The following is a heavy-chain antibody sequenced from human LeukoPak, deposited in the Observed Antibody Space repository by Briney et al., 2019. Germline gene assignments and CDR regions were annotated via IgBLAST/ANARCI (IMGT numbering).Heavy chain of an antibody. CDR2: ISGGGAST. Sequence: GVSLRFSCAASGFTFSSYAMSWVRQAPGKGLEWVSGISGGGASTYYADSVKGRFTISRDNSKNTPHLQMNSLRAEDTAVYYCARPTPSFDYWGQGTLVTVSS. CDR3: ARPTPSFDY. CDR1: GFTFSSYA. V-gene: IGHV3-23*01. J-gene: IGHJ4*02.